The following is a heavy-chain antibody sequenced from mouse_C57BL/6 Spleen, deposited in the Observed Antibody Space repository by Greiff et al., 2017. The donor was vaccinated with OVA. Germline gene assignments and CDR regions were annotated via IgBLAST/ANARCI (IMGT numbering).Heavy chain of an antibody. V-gene: IGHV2-2*01. Sequence: VQRVESGPGLVQPSQSLSITCTVSGFSLTSYGVHWVRQSPGKGLEWLGVIWRGGSTDYNAAFISRLSISKDNSKSQVFFKMNSLQADDTAIYYCARNGDLYYPGYFDVWGTGTTVTVTS. D-gene: IGHD1-1*01. CDR2: IWRGGST. CDR1: GFSLTSYG. J-gene: IGHJ1*03. CDR3: ARNGDLYYPGYFDV.